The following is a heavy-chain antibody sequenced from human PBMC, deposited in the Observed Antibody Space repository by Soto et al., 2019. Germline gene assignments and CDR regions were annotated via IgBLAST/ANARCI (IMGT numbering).Heavy chain of an antibody. Sequence: ASVKVSCKASGYTFTSYDINWVRQATGQGLEWMGWMNPNSGNTGYAQKFQGRVTMTRNTSISTAYMELSSLRSEDTAVYYCARGENMGTPTSLYYYYYSMDVWGKGTTVTVSS. CDR2: MNPNSGNT. J-gene: IGHJ6*03. CDR1: GYTFTSYD. V-gene: IGHV1-8*01. D-gene: IGHD7-27*01. CDR3: ARGENMGTPTSLYYYYYSMDV.